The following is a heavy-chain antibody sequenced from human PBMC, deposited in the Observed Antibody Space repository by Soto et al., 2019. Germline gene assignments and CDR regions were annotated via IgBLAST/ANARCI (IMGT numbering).Heavy chain of an antibody. CDR2: INHSGRT. V-gene: IGHV4-34*01. Sequence: SETLSLTCAVYGGSFSGYCWSWIRQPPGKGLEWIGEINHSGRTNYNPSLKSRVTISVDTSKSQFSLKLSSVTAADTAVYYCARGRKYYDFWSGYSHPRYYFNYWGQGTLVTVSS. J-gene: IGHJ4*02. D-gene: IGHD3-3*01. CDR1: GGSFSGYC. CDR3: ARGRKYYDFWSGYSHPRYYFNY.